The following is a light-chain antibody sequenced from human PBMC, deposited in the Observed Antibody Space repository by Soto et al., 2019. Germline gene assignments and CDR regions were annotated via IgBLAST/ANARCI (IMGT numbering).Light chain of an antibody. V-gene: IGKV3-20*01. J-gene: IGKJ1*01. CDR2: GAS. Sequence: EIVLTQSPGTLSLSPGERATLSCRASQSVSNYLAWYQRKPGQAPRLLIYGASSRATGIPDRFSGSGSGTDFPLTISRLEPEDVAVYYCHQYGGSPQTFGQGTKVEIK. CDR1: QSVSNY. CDR3: HQYGGSPQT.